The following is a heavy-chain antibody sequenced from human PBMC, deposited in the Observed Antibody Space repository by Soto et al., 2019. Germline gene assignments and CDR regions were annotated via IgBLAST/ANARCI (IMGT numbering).Heavy chain of an antibody. V-gene: IGHV3-11*06. Sequence: PGGSLRLPCAGSGFTFGDSYMSWIRQAPGKGLEWLSYISPGSRYPAYADSVKGRFTISRDNAKRSLYLQMMSLTAEDTAIYYCVRGGGGGLFDPWGQGTMVTVS. CDR3: VRGGGGGLFDP. CDR1: GFTFGDSY. CDR2: ISPGSRYP. D-gene: IGHD2-15*01. J-gene: IGHJ5*02.